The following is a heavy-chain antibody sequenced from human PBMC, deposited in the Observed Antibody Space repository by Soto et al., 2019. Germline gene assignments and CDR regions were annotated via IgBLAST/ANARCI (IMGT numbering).Heavy chain of an antibody. CDR2: INPSGGST. J-gene: IGHJ4*02. V-gene: IGHV1-46*03. D-gene: IGHD3-22*01. Sequence: EASVKVSCKASGYTFTSYYMHWVRQAPGQGLEWMGIINPSGGSTSYAQKFQGRVTMTRDTSTSTVYMELSSLRSEDTAVYYCAREEGGYYDSSGYFDYWGQGTLVTVS. CDR1: GYTFTSYY. CDR3: AREEGGYYDSSGYFDY.